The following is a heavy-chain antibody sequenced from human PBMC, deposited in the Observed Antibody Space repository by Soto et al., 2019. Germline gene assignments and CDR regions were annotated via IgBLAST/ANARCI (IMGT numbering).Heavy chain of an antibody. J-gene: IGHJ4*02. V-gene: IGHV3-15*01. CDR2: IKSKTDGGTT. CDR3: TTTKYDYIWGSYRRKVFDY. CDR1: GFTFSNAW. D-gene: IGHD3-16*02. Sequence: PGGSLRLSCAASGFTFSNAWMSWVRQAPGKGLEWVGRIKSKTDGGTTDYAAPVKGRFTISRDDSKNTLYLQMNSLKTEDTAVYYCTTTKYDYIWGSYRRKVFDYWGQGTLVTVSS.